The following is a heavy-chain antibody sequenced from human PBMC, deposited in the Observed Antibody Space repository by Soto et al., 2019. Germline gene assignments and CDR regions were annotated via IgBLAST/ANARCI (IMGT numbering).Heavy chain of an antibody. CDR2: ISTYNGDT. CDR1: GYTFTSYG. CDR3: AREYCRGGSCYGGDY. D-gene: IGHD2-15*01. J-gene: IGHJ4*02. V-gene: IGHV1-18*01. Sequence: ASVKVSCKASGYTFTSYGISWVRQAPGQGLEWLAWISTYNGDTKYAQNFQGRVTMTTDTSTTTVYMELRSLRSDDTAVYYCAREYCRGGSCYGGDYWGRGTLVTVSS.